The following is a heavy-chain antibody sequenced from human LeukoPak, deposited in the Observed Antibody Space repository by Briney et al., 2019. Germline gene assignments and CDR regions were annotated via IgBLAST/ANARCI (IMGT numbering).Heavy chain of an antibody. V-gene: IGHV3-23*01. Sequence: GGSLRLSCAASGFTFSNYAMRWVRQAPGKGLEWISGISGSGDSTYYADSVKGRFTISRDNSKNTLYLQMNSLRAEDTAVYYCARRSGIAVAGAFDYWGQGTLVTVSS. CDR1: GFTFSNYA. D-gene: IGHD6-19*01. J-gene: IGHJ4*02. CDR3: ARRSGIAVAGAFDY. CDR2: ISGSGDST.